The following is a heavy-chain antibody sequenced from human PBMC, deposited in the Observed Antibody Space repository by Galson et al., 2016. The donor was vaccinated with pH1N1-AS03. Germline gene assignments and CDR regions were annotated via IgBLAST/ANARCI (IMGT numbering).Heavy chain of an antibody. J-gene: IGHJ4*02. CDR3: ARGAPGDFGY. Sequence: SETLSLTCTVSGGSVGGNYWSWIRQPPGTGLEWIGYVDNSGSTFYNPSLKSRVTMSMDTSKNQFTLKLSSVSAADTAVYYCARGAPGDFGYWGQGTLVTVSS. V-gene: IGHV4-59*02. CDR1: GGSVGGNY. CDR2: VDNSGST.